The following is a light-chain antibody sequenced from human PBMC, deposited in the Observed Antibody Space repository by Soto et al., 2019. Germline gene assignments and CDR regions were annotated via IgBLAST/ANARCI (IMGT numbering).Light chain of an antibody. V-gene: IGKV1-12*01. CDR3: QQGDTFPLT. Sequence: DIQMTQSPSSVSASVGDRVTITCRASQGISSWVAWYQQKPGKALNLLLYAASSLQSGVSSRFSGSGSVTGFTLTISSLQPEDFATYDGQQGDTFPLTVGGGTKVEIK. CDR1: QGISSW. J-gene: IGKJ4*01. CDR2: AAS.